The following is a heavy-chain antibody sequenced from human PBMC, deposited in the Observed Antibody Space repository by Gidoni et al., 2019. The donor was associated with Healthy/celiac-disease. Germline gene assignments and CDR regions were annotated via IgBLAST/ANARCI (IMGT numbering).Heavy chain of an antibody. CDR2: IKQDGSEK. CDR1: GFTFSSYW. J-gene: IGHJ4*02. Sequence: EVQLVESGGGLVQPGGSLRLSCAASGFTFSSYWMSWVRQAPGKGLEWVANIKQDGSEKYYVDSVKGRFTISRDNAKNSLYLQMNSLRAEDTAVYYCARDRSSSWSPFDYWGQGTLVTVSS. CDR3: ARDRSSSWSPFDY. V-gene: IGHV3-7*01. D-gene: IGHD6-13*01.